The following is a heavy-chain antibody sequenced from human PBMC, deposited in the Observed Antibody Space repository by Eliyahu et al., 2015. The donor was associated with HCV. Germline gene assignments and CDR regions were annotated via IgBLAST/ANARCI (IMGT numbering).Heavy chain of an antibody. CDR3: ARNSTRRDIAVAGIDY. D-gene: IGHD6-13*01. Sequence: EVQLVESGGGLVKPGGSLRLSCAASGFTFSSYSMXWVRQAPGKGLEWVSSISSSSSHXYYAXSVKGRFTISRDNARNSLYLQMNSLRAEDTAVYYCARNSTRRDIAVAGIDYWGQGTLVTVSS. CDR2: ISSSSSHX. V-gene: IGHV3-21*01. J-gene: IGHJ4*02. CDR1: GFTFSSYS.